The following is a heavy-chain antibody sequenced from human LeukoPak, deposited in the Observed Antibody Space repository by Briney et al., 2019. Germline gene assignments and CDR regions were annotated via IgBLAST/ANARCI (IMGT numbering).Heavy chain of an antibody. CDR3: AVPSARGYSYGYYFDY. Sequence: SVKVSCKASGYTFTSYAISWVRQAPGQGLEWMGRIIPILGIANYAQKFQGRVTITADKSTSTAYMELSSLRSEDTAVYYCAVPSARGYSYGYYFDYWGQGTLVTVSS. CDR1: GYTFTSYA. V-gene: IGHV1-69*04. J-gene: IGHJ4*02. D-gene: IGHD5-18*01. CDR2: IIPILGIA.